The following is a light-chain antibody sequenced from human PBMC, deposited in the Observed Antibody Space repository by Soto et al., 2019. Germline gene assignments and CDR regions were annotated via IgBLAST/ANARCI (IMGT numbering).Light chain of an antibody. Sequence: EIVMTQSTATLSVSPGERATLSCRASQSVSSNLAWYQQKPGQAPRLLIYGASTRATGIPARFSGSGSGTEFTITISILQSEDFAVYYCQQYNNWPPRTFGQGTKVEIK. CDR2: GAS. V-gene: IGKV3-15*01. CDR1: QSVSSN. J-gene: IGKJ1*01. CDR3: QQYNNWPPRT.